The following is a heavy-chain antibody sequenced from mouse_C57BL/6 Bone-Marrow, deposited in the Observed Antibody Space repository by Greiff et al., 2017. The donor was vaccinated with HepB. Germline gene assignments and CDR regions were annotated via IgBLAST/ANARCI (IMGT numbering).Heavy chain of an antibody. D-gene: IGHD1-2*01. V-gene: IGHV10-1*01. J-gene: IGHJ3*01. CDR2: IRSKSNNYAT. CDR1: GFSFNTYA. CDR3: VTGTAAY. Sequence: EVQLVESGGGLVQPKGSLKLSCAASGFSFNTYAMNWVRQAPGKGLEWVARIRSKSNNYATYYAGSVKDRFTISRDDSESMLYLQMNTLKTEDTAMYYCVTGTAAYWGQGTLVTVSA.